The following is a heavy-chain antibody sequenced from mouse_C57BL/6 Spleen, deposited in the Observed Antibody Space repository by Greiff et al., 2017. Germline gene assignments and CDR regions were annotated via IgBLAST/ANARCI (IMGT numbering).Heavy chain of an antibody. J-gene: IGHJ4*01. V-gene: IGHV1-59*01. D-gene: IGHD4-1*02. CDR2: IDPSDSYT. CDR3: APSTGTGYYYAMDY. Sequence: QVQLQQPGAELVRPGTSVKLSCKASGYTFTSYWMHWVKQRPGQGLEWIGVIDPSDSYTNYNQKFKGKATLTVDTSSSTAYMQLSRLTSEDSAVYYCAPSTGTGYYYAMDYWGQGTSVTVSS. CDR1: GYTFTSYW.